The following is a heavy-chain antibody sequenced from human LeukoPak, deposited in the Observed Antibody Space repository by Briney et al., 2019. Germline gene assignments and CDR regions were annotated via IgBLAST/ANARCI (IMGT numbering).Heavy chain of an antibody. D-gene: IGHD1/OR15-1a*01. V-gene: IGHV1-18*01. J-gene: IGHJ5*02. CDR1: GYTFTSYG. CDR2: ISAYNGNT. Sequence: ASVKVSCKASGYTFTSYGISWVRQAPGQGLEWMGWISAYNGNTSYAQKLQGRVTMTTDTSTSTAYMELRSLRSDDTAVYYCARGLWNRPNNWFDPWGQGTLVTVSS. CDR3: ARGLWNRPNNWFDP.